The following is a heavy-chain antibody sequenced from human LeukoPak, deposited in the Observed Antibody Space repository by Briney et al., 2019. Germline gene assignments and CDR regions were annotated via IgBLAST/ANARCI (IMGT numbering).Heavy chain of an antibody. J-gene: IGHJ4*02. CDR2: INHSGST. CDR3: ARGLGGRDDY. Sequence: PSETLSLTCAVYGESFGAYYWSWIRQPPGKGLEWIGEINHSGSTNYNPSLKSRVTLSVDTPKNQFSLNLTSVTAADTAVYYCARGLGGRDDYWGQGTLVTVSS. D-gene: IGHD1-26*01. V-gene: IGHV4-34*01. CDR1: GESFGAYY.